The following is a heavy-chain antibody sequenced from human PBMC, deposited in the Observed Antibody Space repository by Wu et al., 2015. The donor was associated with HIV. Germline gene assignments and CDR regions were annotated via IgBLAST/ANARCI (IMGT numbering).Heavy chain of an antibody. V-gene: IGHV1-18*01. Sequence: QVQLVQSGSEVKKPGASVKVSCKASGYLFTHYGVTWVRLAPGQRLEWVGWVSAWDGRTNYAQNLQGRVTMTTDSSTNTAYMELKSLTSDDTAVYFCARGGHCTQGVCYHLEYWGQGTLVTVSS. D-gene: IGHD2-8*01. CDR2: VSAWDGRT. J-gene: IGHJ4*02. CDR3: ARGGHCTQGVCYHLEY. CDR1: GYLFTHYG.